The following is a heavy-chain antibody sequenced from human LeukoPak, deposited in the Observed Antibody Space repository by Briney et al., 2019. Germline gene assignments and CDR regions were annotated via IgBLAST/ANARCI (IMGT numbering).Heavy chain of an antibody. CDR3: GKVATMDRVIDY. V-gene: IGHV3-23*01. CDR1: GFTFSSYA. D-gene: IGHD5-12*01. CDR2: ISGSGGST. Sequence: GRSLRLSCAASGFTFSSYAMSWVRQAPGKGLEWVSAISGSGGSTYYADSVKGRFTISRDNSKNTLYLQMNSLRAEDTAVYYCGKVATMDRVIDYWGQGTLVTVSS. J-gene: IGHJ4*02.